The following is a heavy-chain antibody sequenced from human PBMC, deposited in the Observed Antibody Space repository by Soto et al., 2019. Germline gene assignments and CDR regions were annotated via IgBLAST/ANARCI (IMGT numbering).Heavy chain of an antibody. D-gene: IGHD6-19*01. J-gene: IGHJ4*02. CDR3: ATDSLRSSGWCPTDY. CDR1: GYTLTELS. CDR2: FDPEDGET. V-gene: IGHV1-24*01. Sequence: GASVKVSCKVSGYTLTELSMHWGRQAPGKGLEWMGGFDPEDGETIYAQKFQGRVTMTEDTSTDTAYMELSSLRSEDTAVYYCATDSLRSSGWCPTDYWGQGTLVTVSS.